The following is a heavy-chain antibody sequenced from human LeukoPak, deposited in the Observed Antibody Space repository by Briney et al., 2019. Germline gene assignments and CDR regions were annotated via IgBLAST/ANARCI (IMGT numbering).Heavy chain of an antibody. CDR2: IYYSGST. CDR1: GGSISSYY. V-gene: IGHV4-59*01. D-gene: IGHD5-24*01. CDR3: ARDGYNSGYYYYMDV. Sequence: SETLSLTCTVSGGSISSYYWSWIRQPPGKGLEWIGYIYYSGSTNYNPSLKSRVTISVDTSKNQFSLRLSSVTAADTAVYYCARDGYNSGYYYYMDVWGKGTTVTISS. J-gene: IGHJ6*03.